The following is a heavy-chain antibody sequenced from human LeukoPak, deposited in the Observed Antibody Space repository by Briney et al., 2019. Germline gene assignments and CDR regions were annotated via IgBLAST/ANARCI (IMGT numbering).Heavy chain of an antibody. V-gene: IGHV1-2*02. Sequence: ASVKVSCKASGYTFTGYYMHWVRQAPGQGLEWMGWINPNSGGTNYAQKFQGRVTMTRDTSISTAYMELSRLRSDDTAVYYCARERGNYDILTDYYEGNGFDPWGQGTLVTVSS. CDR1: GYTFTGYY. D-gene: IGHD3-9*01. J-gene: IGHJ5*02. CDR2: INPNSGGT. CDR3: ARERGNYDILTDYYEGNGFDP.